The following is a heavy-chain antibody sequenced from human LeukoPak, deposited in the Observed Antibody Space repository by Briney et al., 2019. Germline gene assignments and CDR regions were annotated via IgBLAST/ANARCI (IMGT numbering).Heavy chain of an antibody. CDR3: AKDPNYYDSSGYYH. Sequence: PGASLRLSCAASGFTFSSYAMSWVRQAPGKGLEWVSAISGSGGSTYYADSVKGRFTTSRDNSKNTLYLQMNSLRAEDTAVYYCAKDPNYYDSSGYYHWGQGTLVTVSS. CDR1: GFTFSSYA. J-gene: IGHJ5*02. D-gene: IGHD3-22*01. V-gene: IGHV3-23*01. CDR2: ISGSGGST.